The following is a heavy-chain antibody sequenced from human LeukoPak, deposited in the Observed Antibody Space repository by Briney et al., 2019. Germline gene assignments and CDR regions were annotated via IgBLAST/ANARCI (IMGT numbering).Heavy chain of an antibody. J-gene: IGHJ3*02. D-gene: IGHD2-15*01. CDR2: IYYIVST. V-gene: IGHV4-59*12. CDR1: GGSISTYY. Sequence: PSETLSLTSTVSGGSISTYYWSWIRQPPGKGLEWIGYIYYIVSTYYNPCLKSRVTISVDTSKTQFSLKLSSVTAADTAVYYCARDLSGQHAFDIWGQGTMVTVSS. CDR3: ARDLSGQHAFDI.